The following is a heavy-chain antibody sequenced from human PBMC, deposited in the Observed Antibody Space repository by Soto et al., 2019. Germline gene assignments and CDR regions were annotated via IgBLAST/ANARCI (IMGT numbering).Heavy chain of an antibody. V-gene: IGHV1-46*01. CDR3: ATEPGYQQNWFDP. Sequence: ASVKVSFKASGYTFTSYYMHWLRQAPGQGLEWMGIINPSGGSTSYAQKFQGSVTMTRDTSTSTVYMELSSLRSEDTAVYYCATEPGYQQNWFDPWGQGTLVTVSS. CDR2: INPSGGST. J-gene: IGHJ5*02. D-gene: IGHD2-2*01. CDR1: GYTFTSYY.